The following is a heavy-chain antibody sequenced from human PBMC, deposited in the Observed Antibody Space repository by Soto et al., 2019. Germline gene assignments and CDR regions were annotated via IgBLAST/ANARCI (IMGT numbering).Heavy chain of an antibody. Sequence: SETLSLTCTVSGGSLSDNDYYWSWIRQPPGKGLEWIGYIYYSGSTYYNPSLKSRVTISVDTSKNQFSLKLSSVTAADTAVYYCARGGADYGDYVNFQHWGQGTLVTVSS. J-gene: IGHJ1*01. CDR1: GGSLSDNDYY. CDR2: IYYSGST. CDR3: ARGGADYGDYVNFQH. D-gene: IGHD4-17*01. V-gene: IGHV4-30-4*08.